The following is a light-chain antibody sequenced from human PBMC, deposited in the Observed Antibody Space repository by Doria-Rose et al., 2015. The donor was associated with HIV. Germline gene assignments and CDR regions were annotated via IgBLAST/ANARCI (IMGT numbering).Light chain of an antibody. Sequence: AIRMTQSPSSLSASTGDRVTITCRASQDISNYLAWYQQKPGKAPKLLIYAASTLQSGVPSRFSGSGSGTDFTLTISYLRSEDFATYYRQQYYSYPPTFGQGTKVEVK. CDR1: QDISNY. CDR2: AAS. V-gene: IGKV1-8*01. J-gene: IGKJ1*01. CDR3: QQYYSYPPT.